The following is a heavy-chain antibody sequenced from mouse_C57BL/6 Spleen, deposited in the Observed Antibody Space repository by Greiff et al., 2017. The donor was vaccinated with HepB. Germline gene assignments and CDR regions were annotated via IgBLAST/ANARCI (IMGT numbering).Heavy chain of an antibody. D-gene: IGHD1-1*01. J-gene: IGHJ1*03. V-gene: IGHV1-53*01. CDR1: GYTFTSYW. CDR2: INPSNGGT. CDR3: ARRPIYGSSLDWYFDV. Sequence: QVQLQQPGTELVKPGASVKLSCKASGYTFTSYWMHWVKQRPGQGLEWIGNINPSNGGTNYNEKFKSKATLTVDKSSSTAYMQLSSLTSEDSAVYYCARRPIYGSSLDWYFDVWGTGTTVTVSS.